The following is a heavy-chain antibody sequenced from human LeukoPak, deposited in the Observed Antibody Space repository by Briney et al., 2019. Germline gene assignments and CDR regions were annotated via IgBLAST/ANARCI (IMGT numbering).Heavy chain of an antibody. D-gene: IGHD3-22*01. CDR3: ARLTRI. J-gene: IGHJ4*02. CDR2: INHSGST. CDR1: GGSFSGYY. Sequence: SETLSLTCAVYGGSFSGYYWSWIRQPPGKGLEWIGEINHSGSTNYNPSLKSRVTISVDTSKNQSSLKLSSVTAADTAVYYCARLTRIWSQGTLVTVSS. V-gene: IGHV4-34*01.